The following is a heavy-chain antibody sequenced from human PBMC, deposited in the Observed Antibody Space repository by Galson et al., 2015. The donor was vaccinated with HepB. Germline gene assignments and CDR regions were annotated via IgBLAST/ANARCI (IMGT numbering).Heavy chain of an antibody. D-gene: IGHD3-3*01. Sequence: QSGAEVKKPGESLKISCKGSGYSFTSYWIGWVRRMPGKGLEWMGIIYPGDSDTRYSPSFQGQVTISADKSISTAYLQWSSLKASDTAMYYCARLWYDFWSGYAVPYYFDYWGQGTLVTVSS. CDR1: GYSFTSYW. CDR3: ARLWYDFWSGYAVPYYFDY. V-gene: IGHV5-51*01. J-gene: IGHJ4*02. CDR2: IYPGDSDT.